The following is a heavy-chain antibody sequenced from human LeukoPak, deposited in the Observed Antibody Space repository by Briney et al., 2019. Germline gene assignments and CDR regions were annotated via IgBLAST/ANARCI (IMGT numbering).Heavy chain of an antibody. CDR1: GGTFSSYS. Sequence: VASVKVSCKASGGTFSSYSISWVRQAPGQGLEWMGGIIPIFGTANYAQKFQGRVTITADESTSTAYMELSSLRSEDTAVYYCARDRSTGAFDIWGQGTMVTVSS. CDR3: ARDRSTGAFDI. D-gene: IGHD2-8*02. CDR2: IIPIFGTA. V-gene: IGHV1-69*13. J-gene: IGHJ3*02.